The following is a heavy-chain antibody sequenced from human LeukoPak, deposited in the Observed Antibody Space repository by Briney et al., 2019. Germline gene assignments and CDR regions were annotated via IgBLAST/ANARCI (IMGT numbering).Heavy chain of an antibody. J-gene: IGHJ4*02. Sequence: GESLKISCKGSGYSFTSYWIGWVRQMPGKGLKWMGIIYPGDSDTRYSPSFQGQVTISADKSISTAYLQWSSLKASDTAMYYCARLSADMITFGGVIVLFDYWGQGTLVTVSS. D-gene: IGHD3-16*02. V-gene: IGHV5-51*01. CDR3: ARLSADMITFGGVIVLFDY. CDR1: GYSFTSYW. CDR2: IYPGDSDT.